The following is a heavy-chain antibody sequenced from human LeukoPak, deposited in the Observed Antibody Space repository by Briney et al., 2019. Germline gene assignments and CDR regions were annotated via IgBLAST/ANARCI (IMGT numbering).Heavy chain of an antibody. V-gene: IGHV1-8*01. D-gene: IGHD2-8*01. CDR1: GYTFTSYD. J-gene: IGHJ4*02. CDR2: MNPKSGST. Sequence: ASVKVSCKASGYTFTSYDISWVRQATGQGLEWMGWMNPKSGSTECEEQFQGRFTITRDSSISTVYMELSSLRSEDTAVYYCARGYCTNGVCPRPFDYWGQGTLLTVSS. CDR3: ARGYCTNGVCPRPFDY.